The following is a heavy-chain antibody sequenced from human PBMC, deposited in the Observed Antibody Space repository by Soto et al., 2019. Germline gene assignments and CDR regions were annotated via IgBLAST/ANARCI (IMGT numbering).Heavy chain of an antibody. V-gene: IGHV3-23*01. D-gene: IGHD3-10*01. CDR2: IDAGGGST. CDR3: AKDYSVSGSYYKDFPFDD. J-gene: IGHJ4*02. Sequence: PGGSLRLSCAASGFTFNNYAMSWVRQAPGKGLEWVSSIDAGGGSTYSADSVKGRFTISRDSSKNTLYLQMNSLRAEDTAVYYCAKDYSVSGSYYKDFPFDDWGQGTLVTVSS. CDR1: GFTFNNYA.